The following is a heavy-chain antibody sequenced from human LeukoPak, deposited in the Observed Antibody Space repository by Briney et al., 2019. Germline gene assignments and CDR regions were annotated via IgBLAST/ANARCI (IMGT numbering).Heavy chain of an antibody. D-gene: IGHD6-13*01. J-gene: IGHJ6*03. CDR1: GFTFDDYA. CDR3: AKIAAAGTSYYYYYYYMDV. V-gene: IGHV3-9*01. Sequence: PGGSLRPSCAASGFTFDDYAMHWVRQAPGKGLEWVSGISWNSGSIGYADSVKGRFTISRDNAKNSLYLQMNSLRAEDTALYYCAKIAAAGTSYYYYYYYMDVWGKGTTVTVSS. CDR2: ISWNSGSI.